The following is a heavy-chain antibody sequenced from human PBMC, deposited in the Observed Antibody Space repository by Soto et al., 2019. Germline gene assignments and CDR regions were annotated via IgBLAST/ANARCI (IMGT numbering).Heavy chain of an antibody. J-gene: IGHJ6*02. CDR1: GYTFTSYG. Sequence: ASVKVSCKASGYTFTSYGISWARQAPGQGLEWMGWISAYNGNTNYAQKLQGRVTMTTDTSTSTAYMELRSLRSDDTAVYYCARDEAYDFWSGYYTSAPPYYYSGMDVWGQGTTVTVSS. CDR3: ARDEAYDFWSGYYTSAPPYYYSGMDV. D-gene: IGHD3-3*01. CDR2: ISAYNGNT. V-gene: IGHV1-18*01.